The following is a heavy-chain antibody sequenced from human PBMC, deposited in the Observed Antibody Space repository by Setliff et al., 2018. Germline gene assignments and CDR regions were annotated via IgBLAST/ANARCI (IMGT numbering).Heavy chain of an antibody. V-gene: IGHV4-34*01. Sequence: SETLSLTCAVYGGSFSGYYWIWIRQPPGKGLEWIGEINHSGSTNCNPSLKSRVTISVDTSKNQFSLKLSSVTAADTALYYCTVYNTGSSKDHYWGQGTPVTVSS. D-gene: IGHD2-8*02. CDR2: INHSGST. CDR1: GGSFSGYY. CDR3: TVYNTGSSKDHY. J-gene: IGHJ4*02.